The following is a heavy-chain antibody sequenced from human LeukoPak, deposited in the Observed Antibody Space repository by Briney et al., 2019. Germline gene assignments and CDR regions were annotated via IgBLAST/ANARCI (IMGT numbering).Heavy chain of an antibody. D-gene: IGHD3-3*01. CDR1: GGSFSGYY. J-gene: IGHJ4*02. V-gene: IGHV4-34*01. Sequence: PSETLSLTCAVYGGSFSGYYWSWIRQPPGKGLEWIGEINHSGSTNYNPSLKSRVTISVDTSKDQFSLKLSSVTAADTAVYYCARASTPYYDFWSGYYYFDYWGQGTLVTVSS. CDR3: ARASTPYYDFWSGYYYFDY. CDR2: INHSGST.